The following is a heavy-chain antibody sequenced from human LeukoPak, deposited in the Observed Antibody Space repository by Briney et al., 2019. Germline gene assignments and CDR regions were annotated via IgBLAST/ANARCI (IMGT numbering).Heavy chain of an antibody. CDR3: ARGTPYGDYFDY. V-gene: IGHV4-59*01. CDR1: GGSISSYY. CDR2: IYYSGST. J-gene: IGHJ4*02. D-gene: IGHD4-17*01. Sequence: PSETLSLTCTVSGGSISSYYWSWIRQPPGKGLEWIGHIYYSGSTNYNPSLKSRVTISVDTSKNQFSLKLSSVTAADTAVYYCARGTPYGDYFDYWGQGTLVTVSS.